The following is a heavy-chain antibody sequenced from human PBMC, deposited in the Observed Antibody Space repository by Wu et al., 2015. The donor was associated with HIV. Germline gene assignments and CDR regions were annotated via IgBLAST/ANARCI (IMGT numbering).Heavy chain of an antibody. CDR3: ARGGRPAARSYYYYYMDV. J-gene: IGHJ6*03. CDR2: IIPIFGTT. V-gene: IGHV1-69*12. D-gene: IGHD2-2*01. Sequence: VQLVQSGAEMKKPGSSVKLFCKASGDSFSSYAINWVRQAPGQGLEWMGGIIPIFGTTSYAQKFQDRLIITADESTSTAYMELSSLTSEDTAVYYCARGGRPAARSYYYYYMDVWGKGTTVSVSS. CDR1: GDSFSSYA.